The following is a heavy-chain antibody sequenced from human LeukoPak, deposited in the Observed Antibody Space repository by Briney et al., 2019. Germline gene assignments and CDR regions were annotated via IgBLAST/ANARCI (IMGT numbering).Heavy chain of an antibody. CDR2: ISPDGGDK. J-gene: IGHJ4*02. CDR3: ARGIVVVVGASDHFDY. CDR1: GFTFSTYW. D-gene: IGHD2-15*01. Sequence: GGSLRLSCVASGFTFSTYWRNWVRQAPGKGLERVGTISPDGGDKYYVDSVKGRFTISRDNAKTSLYLQINSLRADDTALYFCARGIVVVVGASDHFDYWGQGTLITVSS. V-gene: IGHV3-7*01.